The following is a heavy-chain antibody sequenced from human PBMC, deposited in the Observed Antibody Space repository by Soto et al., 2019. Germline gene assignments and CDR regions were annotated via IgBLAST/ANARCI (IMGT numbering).Heavy chain of an antibody. V-gene: IGHV1-46*01. CDR1: GYTFTSYY. D-gene: IGHD3-10*02. Sequence: QVQLVQSGAEVKKPGASVKVSCKASGYTFTSYYMHWVRQAPGQGLEWMGIINPSGGSTSYAQKFQGRVTMTRDTSTSTVYMELSSLRSEDTAVYYCFLFAAPPNYYYGMDVWGQGTTVTVSS. CDR3: FLFAAPPNYYYGMDV. J-gene: IGHJ6*02. CDR2: INPSGGST.